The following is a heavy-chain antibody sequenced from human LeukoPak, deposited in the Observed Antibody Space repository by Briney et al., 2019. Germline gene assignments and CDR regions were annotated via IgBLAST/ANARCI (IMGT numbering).Heavy chain of an antibody. V-gene: IGHV3-7*01. J-gene: IGHJ4*02. CDR1: GFTFSSYE. CDR2: IKKDGSEK. D-gene: IGHD3-22*01. CDR3: ARDLYRIVVVPHYFDY. Sequence: GGSLRLSCAASGFTFSSYEMNWVRQAPGKGLEWVANIKKDGSEKYYVDSVKGRFTISRDNANNSLYLQMNSLRAEDTAVYYCARDLYRIVVVPHYFDYWGQGTLVTVSS.